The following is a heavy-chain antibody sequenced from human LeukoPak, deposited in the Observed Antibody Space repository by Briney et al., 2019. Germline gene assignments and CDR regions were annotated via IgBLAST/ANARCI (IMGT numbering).Heavy chain of an antibody. J-gene: IGHJ4*02. V-gene: IGHV3-23*01. CDR2: SSGSGGRT. Sequence: GGSLRLSCAASGFTFSSYAMSWVCQAPGKGLEWVSASSGSGGRTYYADSVKGRLTISRDNSKNTLYLQMNSLRAEDTAVYYCAKAPRGAVAAGYYFDYWGQGTLVTVSS. CDR1: GFTFSSYA. CDR3: AKAPRGAVAAGYYFDY. D-gene: IGHD2-15*01.